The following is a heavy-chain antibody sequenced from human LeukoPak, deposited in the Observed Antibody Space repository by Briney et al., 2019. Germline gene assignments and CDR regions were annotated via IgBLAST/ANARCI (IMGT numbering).Heavy chain of an antibody. Sequence: PGGSLRLSCAASGFTFSSYDMNWIRQAPGKGLEWVSYISYSGTNIYYADSVKGRFIISRDNAKNSLYLQKNSLKVEDTAVYYCAKFRYHSNDNNYLDFNYWGQGTLVTVSS. J-gene: IGHJ4*02. CDR3: AKFRYHSNDNNYLDFNY. V-gene: IGHV3-48*03. CDR1: GFTFSSYD. D-gene: IGHD3-22*01. CDR2: ISYSGTNI.